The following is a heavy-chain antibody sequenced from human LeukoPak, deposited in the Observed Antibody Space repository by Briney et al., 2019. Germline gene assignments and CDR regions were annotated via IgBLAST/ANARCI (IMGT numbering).Heavy chain of an antibody. CDR2: IYYSGST. Sequence: PSETLSLTCTVSGGSISSYYWNWIRQPPGKGLEWIGSIYYSGSTYYNPSLKSRVTISVDTSKNQFSLKLSSVTAADTAVYYCARSGYDYVWGSYNHYNFDYWGQGTLVTVSS. D-gene: IGHD3-16*01. CDR1: GGSISSYY. V-gene: IGHV4-59*05. J-gene: IGHJ4*02. CDR3: ARSGYDYVWGSYNHYNFDY.